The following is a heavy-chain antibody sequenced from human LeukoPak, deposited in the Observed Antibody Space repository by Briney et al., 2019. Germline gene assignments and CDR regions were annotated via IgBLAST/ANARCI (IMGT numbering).Heavy chain of an antibody. CDR3: AKVDHYYDSSSRPH. V-gene: IGHV3-23*01. D-gene: IGHD3-22*01. J-gene: IGHJ4*02. CDR1: GFTFSSCA. Sequence: GGSLRLSCAASGFTFSSCAMSWVRQAPGKGLEWVSAISGSGGSTYYADSVKGRFTISRDNSKNTLYLQMNSLRAEDTAVYYCAKVDHYYDSSSRPHWGQGTLVTVSS. CDR2: ISGSGGST.